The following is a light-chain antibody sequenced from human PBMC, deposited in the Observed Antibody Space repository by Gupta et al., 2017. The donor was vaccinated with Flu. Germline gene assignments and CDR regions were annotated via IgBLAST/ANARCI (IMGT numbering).Light chain of an antibody. Sequence: SIGARATVNCASRQCGAYHSDNKNYSAWQQKPRRASPMVIIGWASSGECGVADLFSGSGSGKDITITSSSLYDDDVADYYCQQNNSIPITFGQGTKVEIK. V-gene: IGKV4-1*01. CDR2: WAS. J-gene: IGKJ2*01. CDR1: QCGAYHSDNKNY. CDR3: QQNNSIPIT.